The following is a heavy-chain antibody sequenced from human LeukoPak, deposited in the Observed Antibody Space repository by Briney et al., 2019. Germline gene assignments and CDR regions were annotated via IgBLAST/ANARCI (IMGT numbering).Heavy chain of an antibody. CDR2: MKPNSGNT. V-gene: IGHV1-8*03. CDR3: ARQSNYDFWSGYSPNYYYMDV. J-gene: IGHJ6*03. CDR1: GYTFTSYD. Sequence: GASVKVSCKASGYTFTSYDINWVRQATGQGLEWMAWMKPNSGNTGYAQKFQGRVTITRNTSISTAYMELSSLRSEVTAVYYCARQSNYDFWSGYSPNYYYMDVWGKGTTVTVSS. D-gene: IGHD3-3*01.